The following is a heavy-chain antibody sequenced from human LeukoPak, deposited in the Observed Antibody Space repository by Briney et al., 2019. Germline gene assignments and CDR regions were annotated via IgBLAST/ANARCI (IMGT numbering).Heavy chain of an antibody. Sequence: SETLSLTCTVSGYSISSGYYWGWIRQPPGKGLEWIGSIYHSGSTYYNPSLKSRVTISVDTSKNQFSLKLSSVTAADTAVYYCARVEYYYDSSGYFPENYYYYMDVWGKGTTVTISS. CDR1: GYSISSGYY. V-gene: IGHV4-38-2*02. D-gene: IGHD3-22*01. CDR2: IYHSGST. CDR3: ARVEYYYDSSGYFPENYYYYMDV. J-gene: IGHJ6*03.